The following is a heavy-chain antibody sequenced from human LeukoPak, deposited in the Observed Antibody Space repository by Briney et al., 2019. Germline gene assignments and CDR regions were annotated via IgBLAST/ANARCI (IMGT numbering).Heavy chain of an antibody. CDR2: IYSGGST. CDR1: GFTFSSYA. D-gene: IGHD6-6*01. CDR3: AREYSSSLSASSYFDY. J-gene: IGHJ4*02. V-gene: IGHV3-53*01. Sequence: GGSLRLSCAASGFTFSSYAMSWVRQAPGKGLEWVSVIYSGGSTYYADSVKGPFTISRDNSKNTLYLQMNSLRAEDTAVYYCAREYSSSLSASSYFDYWGQGTLVTVSS.